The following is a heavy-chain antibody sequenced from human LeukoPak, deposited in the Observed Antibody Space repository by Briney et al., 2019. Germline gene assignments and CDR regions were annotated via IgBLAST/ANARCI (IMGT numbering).Heavy chain of an antibody. V-gene: IGHV3-48*04. CDR1: GFTFSSYC. CDR3: ARDLRGTGYNFDY. CDR2: ISYSSTI. J-gene: IGHJ4*02. Sequence: GGSLRLSCAASGFTFSSYCMNWVRQAPGKGLEWLSYISYSSTIYYADSVKGRFTISRDNAQNSLYLQMNSLRAEDTAVYYCARDLRGTGYNFDYWGQGALVTVSS. D-gene: IGHD3/OR15-3a*01.